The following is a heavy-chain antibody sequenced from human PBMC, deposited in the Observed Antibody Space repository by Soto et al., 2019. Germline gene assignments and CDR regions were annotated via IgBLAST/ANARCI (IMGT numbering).Heavy chain of an antibody. Sequence: SETLSLTCAVYGGSFSGYYWSWIRQPPGKGLEWIGEINHSGSTNYNPSLKSRLTISVDTSKNQFSLEVSAVNDAETDVYSCASVQYPFGFDPWGQGTLVTVSS. CDR1: GGSFSGYY. V-gene: IGHV4-34*01. J-gene: IGHJ5*02. CDR2: INHSGST. CDR3: ASVQYPFGFDP. D-gene: IGHD2-2*01.